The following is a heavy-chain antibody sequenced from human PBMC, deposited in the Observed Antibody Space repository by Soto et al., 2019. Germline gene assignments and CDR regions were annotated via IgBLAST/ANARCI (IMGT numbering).Heavy chain of an antibody. D-gene: IGHD1-26*01. CDR2: ISGYNGDT. Sequence: ASVKVSCKASGYTFIGYGISWVRQAPGQGLEWMGWISGYNGDTRYAQNFQGRVTMTTDASTNTAYMDLRTLRSDDTAVYYCARENGSAAPYYFYYAMDVWGQGTTVTVSS. CDR1: GYTFIGYG. V-gene: IGHV1-18*04. CDR3: ARENGSAAPYYFYYAMDV. J-gene: IGHJ6*02.